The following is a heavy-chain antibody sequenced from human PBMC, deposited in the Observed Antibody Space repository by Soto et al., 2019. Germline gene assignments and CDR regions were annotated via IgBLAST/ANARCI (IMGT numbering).Heavy chain of an antibody. D-gene: IGHD6-13*01. Sequence: SGGSLRLSCAASGFTFSSYAMSWVRQAPGKGLEWVSAISGSGGSTYYADSVKGRFTISRDNSKNTLYLQMNSLRAEDTAVYYCAKDRAPAAGTSWFDPWGQGTLVTVSS. V-gene: IGHV3-23*01. CDR3: AKDRAPAAGTSWFDP. CDR2: ISGSGGST. J-gene: IGHJ5*02. CDR1: GFTFSSYA.